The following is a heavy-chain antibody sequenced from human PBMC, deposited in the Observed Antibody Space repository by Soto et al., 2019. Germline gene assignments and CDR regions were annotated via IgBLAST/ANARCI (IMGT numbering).Heavy chain of an antibody. J-gene: IGHJ4*02. Sequence: QVQLVQSGAEVKKPGASVKVSCKASGYSFTSYYMHWVRQAPGQGLEWMGIINPSGGSTSYAQKLQGRVTLTRDTSTSTVYMQLSSLRSEDTTVYYCARGTTVTSFDYWGQGTLVTISS. CDR1: GYSFTSYY. V-gene: IGHV1-46*03. D-gene: IGHD4-17*01. CDR3: ARGTTVTSFDY. CDR2: INPSGGST.